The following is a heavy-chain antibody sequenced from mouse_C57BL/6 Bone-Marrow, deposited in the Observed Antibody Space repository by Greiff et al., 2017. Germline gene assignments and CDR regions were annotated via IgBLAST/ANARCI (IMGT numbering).Heavy chain of an antibody. Sequence: SGPELVKPGASVKISCKASGYAFSSSWMNWVKQRPGKGLEWIGRIYPGDGDTNYNGKFKGKATLTADKSSSTAYMQLSSLTSEDSAVYFCARRGVVGYFDYWGQGTTLTVSS. CDR1: GYAFSSSW. D-gene: IGHD1-1*01. J-gene: IGHJ2*01. V-gene: IGHV1-82*01. CDR2: IYPGDGDT. CDR3: ARRGVVGYFDY.